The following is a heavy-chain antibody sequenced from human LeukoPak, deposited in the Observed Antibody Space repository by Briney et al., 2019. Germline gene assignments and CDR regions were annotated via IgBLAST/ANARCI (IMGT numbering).Heavy chain of an antibody. CDR1: GYPIDNAYY. D-gene: IGHD2-15*01. V-gene: IGHV4-34*01. CDR2: INHSGST. CDR3: ARGAPVAAKTFDI. Sequence: SETLSLTCAVSGYPIDNAYYGVGIRQPPGKGREWIGEINHSGSTNYNPSLKSRVTISVDTSKNQFSLKLSSVTAADTAVYYCARGAPVAAKTFDIWGQGTMVTVSS. J-gene: IGHJ3*02.